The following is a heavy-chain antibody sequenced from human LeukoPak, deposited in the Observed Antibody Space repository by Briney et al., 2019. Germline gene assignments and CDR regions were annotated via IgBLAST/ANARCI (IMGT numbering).Heavy chain of an antibody. J-gene: IGHJ4*02. CDR3: ARGSSESAGYYYIY. Sequence: SQTLSLTCTVSGGSISSGGYYWSWIRQPPGKGLEWIGYVYYTGSTNYNSALKSRVSISIDRFKNQFSLNLNSVTAADTAVYYCARGSSESAGYYYIYWGQGILVTVSS. D-gene: IGHD3-22*01. CDR1: GGSISSGGYY. V-gene: IGHV4-30-4*01. CDR2: VYYTGST.